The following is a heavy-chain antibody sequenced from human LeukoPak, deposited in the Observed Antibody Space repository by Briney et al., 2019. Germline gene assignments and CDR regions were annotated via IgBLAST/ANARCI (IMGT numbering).Heavy chain of an antibody. J-gene: IGHJ4*02. V-gene: IGHV3-53*01. CDR3: AKSGSSHYFDY. Sequence: PGGPLRLSCAASGFTVSSNYLSWVRQAPGKGLEWVSVIYSDDKIYYADSVKGRFTISRDNSKNTLYLQMNSLRAEDTAVYYCAKSGSSHYFDYWGQGTLVTVSS. CDR1: GFTVSSNY. CDR2: IYSDDKI. D-gene: IGHD3-10*01.